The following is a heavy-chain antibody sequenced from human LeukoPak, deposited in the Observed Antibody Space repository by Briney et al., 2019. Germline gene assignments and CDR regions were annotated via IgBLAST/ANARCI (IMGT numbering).Heavy chain of an antibody. D-gene: IGHD3-10*01. J-gene: IGHJ4*02. CDR3: ASGDGFDY. CDR2: IKQDASEK. Sequence: GGSLRLSCEGSGFTSSNYWMSWVRQAPGKGLEWVANIKQDASEKNYADPLKARFTISRDNAKNSVYLQMDSLRAEDTAVYYCASGDGFDYWGQGTLVTVSS. V-gene: IGHV3-7*01. CDR1: GFTSSNYW.